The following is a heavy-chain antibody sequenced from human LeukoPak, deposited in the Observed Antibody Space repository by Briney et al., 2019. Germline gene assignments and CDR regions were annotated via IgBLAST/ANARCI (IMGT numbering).Heavy chain of an antibody. Sequence: PGGSLRLSCAASGFTFSSYGMHWVRQAPGKGLEYVSAISSNVGSTYYANSVKGRFTTSRDNSKNTLYLQMGSLRAEDTAVYYCARGCSGGNCYYEYWGQGTLVTVSS. CDR1: GFTFSSYG. CDR3: ARGCSGGNCYYEY. V-gene: IGHV3-64*01. D-gene: IGHD2-15*01. CDR2: ISSNVGST. J-gene: IGHJ4*02.